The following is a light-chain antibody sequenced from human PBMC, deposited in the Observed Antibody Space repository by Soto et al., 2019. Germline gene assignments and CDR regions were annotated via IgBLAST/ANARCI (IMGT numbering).Light chain of an antibody. J-gene: IGKJ1*01. Sequence: EIVMTQSPGTLSVFPWERATLSCRASQSVSSNLAWFQHKPGQAPRLLIYGASIRATGIPARFSGSGSRTEFTLTISSLQSEDVAVYYCQQYKNWWTFGQGTKVDI. V-gene: IGKV3-15*01. CDR1: QSVSSN. CDR3: QQYKNWWT. CDR2: GAS.